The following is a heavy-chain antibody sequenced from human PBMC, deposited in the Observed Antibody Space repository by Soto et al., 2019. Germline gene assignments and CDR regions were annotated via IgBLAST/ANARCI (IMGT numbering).Heavy chain of an antibody. CDR2: ISGSAGST. CDR1: GFTFTSYG. J-gene: IGHJ5*02. D-gene: IGHD3-3*01. CDR3: AKDSLRIYDFCSATANLFDP. V-gene: IGHV3-23*01. Sequence: EVQLLESGGGLVQPGGSLRLSCAASGFTFTSYGMTWVRQAPGKGLEWVSSISGSAGSTYYADSVKGRFTISRDNPKNTLYLQMNSLRAEDTAVYYCAKDSLRIYDFCSATANLFDPWGQGTLVTVSS.